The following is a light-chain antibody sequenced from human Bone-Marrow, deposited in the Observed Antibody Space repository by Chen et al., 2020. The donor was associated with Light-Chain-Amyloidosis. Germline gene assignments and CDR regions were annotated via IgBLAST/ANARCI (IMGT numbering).Light chain of an antibody. CDR2: DDS. CDR3: QVWDRSSDRPV. J-gene: IGLJ3*02. Sequence: SYVLTQPPSVPVAPGQTATIACGGNNIGSTSVHWYQQTPGQAPLLVVYDDSDRPSGIPERLSGSNSGNTATLTISRVEAGDEADYYCQVWDRSSDRPVFGGGTKLTVL. V-gene: IGLV3-21*02. CDR1: NIGSTS.